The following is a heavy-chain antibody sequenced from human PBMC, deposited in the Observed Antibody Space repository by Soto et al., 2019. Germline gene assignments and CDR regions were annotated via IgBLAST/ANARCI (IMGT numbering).Heavy chain of an antibody. J-gene: IGHJ5*02. V-gene: IGHV1-3*01. CDR2: INAGNGNT. CDR3: ASEIRMGLGRWFDP. D-gene: IGHD2-15*01. Sequence: ASVKVSCKASGYAFTSYAMHWVRQAPGQRLEWMGWINAGNGNTKYSQKFQGRVTITRDTSASTAYMELSSLRSEDTAVYYCASEIRMGLGRWFDPWGQGTLVTVSS. CDR1: GYAFTSYA.